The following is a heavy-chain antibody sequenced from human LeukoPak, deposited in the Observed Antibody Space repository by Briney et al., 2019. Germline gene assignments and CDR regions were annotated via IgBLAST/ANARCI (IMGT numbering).Heavy chain of an antibody. D-gene: IGHD3-10*01. Sequence: GTLSLTCAVSGGSISSSNWWSWVRQTPGKGLEWISYINSGGSTIYYADSVKGRFTISRDNAKNSLYLQMNSLRAEDTAIYYCARTFRGIDNWGQGTLVTVSS. V-gene: IGHV3-48*03. CDR1: GGSISSSN. J-gene: IGHJ4*02. CDR2: INSGGSTI. CDR3: ARTFRGIDN.